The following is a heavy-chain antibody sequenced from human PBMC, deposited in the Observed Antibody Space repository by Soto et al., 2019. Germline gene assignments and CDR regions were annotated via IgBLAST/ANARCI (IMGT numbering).Heavy chain of an antibody. J-gene: IGHJ4*02. CDR1: GASITSDS. CDR2: IRYSGTT. D-gene: IGHD6-19*01. V-gene: IGHV4-59*01. CDR3: AKGAGWYGY. Sequence: QVRLQESAPGLVKPSETLSLTCTFAGASITSDSWSCLRHPPGKGLEWIAYIRYSGTTNYNPSLKSRATISSDTSKNQFSLMLSSVTAADTAVYYCAKGAGWYGYWGLGTLVTVSS.